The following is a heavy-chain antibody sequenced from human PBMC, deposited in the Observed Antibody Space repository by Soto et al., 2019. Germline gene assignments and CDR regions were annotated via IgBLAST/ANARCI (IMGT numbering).Heavy chain of an antibody. Sequence: ASVKVSCKASGYTFTSYAMHWVRQAPGQRLEWMGWINAGNGNTKYSQKFQGRVTITRDTSASTAYMELSSLRSEDTAVYYCARVVSNIAAAGTLRYWGQGTLVTVSS. CDR1: GYTFTSYA. J-gene: IGHJ4*02. CDR2: INAGNGNT. D-gene: IGHD6-13*01. CDR3: ARVVSNIAAAGTLRY. V-gene: IGHV1-3*01.